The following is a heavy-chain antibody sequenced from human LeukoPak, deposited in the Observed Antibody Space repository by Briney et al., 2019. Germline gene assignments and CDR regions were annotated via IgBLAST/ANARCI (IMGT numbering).Heavy chain of an antibody. Sequence: GASVKVSCKASGYTFTSYGISWVRQAPGQGLEWMGWINPNSGGTNYAQKFQGWVTMTRDTSISTAYMELSRLRSDDTAVYYCARGPVGVTAYAFDIWGQGTMVTVSS. CDR2: INPNSGGT. CDR3: ARGPVGVTAYAFDI. CDR1: GYTFTSYG. J-gene: IGHJ3*02. V-gene: IGHV1-2*04. D-gene: IGHD2-21*02.